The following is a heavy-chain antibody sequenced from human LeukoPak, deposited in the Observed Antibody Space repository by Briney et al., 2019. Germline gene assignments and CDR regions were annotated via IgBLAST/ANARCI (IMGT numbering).Heavy chain of an antibody. CDR1: GFTVSSNY. V-gene: IGHV3-53*01. CDR2: IYSGGST. D-gene: IGHD3-10*01. Sequence: GSLRLSCAASGFTVSSNYMSWVRQAPGKGLEWVPVIYSGGSTYYADSVKGRFTISRDNSKNTLYLQMNSLRAEDTAVYYCASPYYNDDAFDIWGQGTMVTVSS. J-gene: IGHJ3*02. CDR3: ASPYYNDDAFDI.